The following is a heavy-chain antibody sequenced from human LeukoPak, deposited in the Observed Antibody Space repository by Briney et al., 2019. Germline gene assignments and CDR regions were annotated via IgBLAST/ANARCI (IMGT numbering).Heavy chain of an antibody. Sequence: SETLSLTYAVYGGSFSGDYWSWIRQPPGKGLEWIGEINHSGSTNYNPSPKSRVTISVDTSKNQFSLKLSSVTAADTAVYYCARGRRRDGSEVFDIWGQGTMVTVSS. CDR3: ARGRRRDGSEVFDI. CDR1: GGSFSGDY. V-gene: IGHV4-34*01. D-gene: IGHD5-24*01. J-gene: IGHJ3*02. CDR2: INHSGST.